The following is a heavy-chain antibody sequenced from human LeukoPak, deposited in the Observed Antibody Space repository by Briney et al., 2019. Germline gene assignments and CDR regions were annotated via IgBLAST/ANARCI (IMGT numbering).Heavy chain of an antibody. CDR2: IYYSGST. J-gene: IGHJ5*02. D-gene: IGHD1-26*01. CDR1: GGSISSSGYY. CDR3: ARHEYSGSYYGLSWFDP. Sequence: SETLSLTCTVSGGSISSSGYYWGWIRQPPGKGLEWIASIYYSGSTYYNPPLKSRVTISVDTSKNQLSLKLSSLTAADTAVYYCARHEYSGSYYGLSWFDPWGQGTLVTVSS. V-gene: IGHV4-39*01.